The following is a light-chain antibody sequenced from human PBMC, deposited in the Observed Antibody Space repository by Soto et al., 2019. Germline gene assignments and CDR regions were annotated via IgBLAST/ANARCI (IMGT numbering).Light chain of an antibody. CDR3: SSYTSSSTPEGA. J-gene: IGLJ1*01. CDR1: SSDVGGYNY. Sequence: QSVLTQPASVSGSPGQSITISCTGTSSDVGGYNYVSWYQQHPGKAPKLMIYDVSNRPSGVSNRFSGSKSGNTASLTISGLQAENEVDYYCSSYTSSSTPEGAFGTGTKFTVL. V-gene: IGLV2-14*01. CDR2: DVS.